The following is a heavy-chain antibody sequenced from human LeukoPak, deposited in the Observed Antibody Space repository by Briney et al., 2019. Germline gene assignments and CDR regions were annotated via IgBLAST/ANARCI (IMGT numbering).Heavy chain of an antibody. CDR2: MNPNSGNT. D-gene: IGHD6-13*01. CDR1: GYTFTSYD. V-gene: IGHV1-8*01. Sequence: ASVKVSCKASGYTFTSYDINWVRQATGQGLEWMGWMNPNSGNTGYAQKFQGRVTMTRNTSISTAYMELSSPRSEDTAVYYCARGKAAAGPKNYYMDVWGKGTTVTVSS. CDR3: ARGKAAAGPKNYYMDV. J-gene: IGHJ6*03.